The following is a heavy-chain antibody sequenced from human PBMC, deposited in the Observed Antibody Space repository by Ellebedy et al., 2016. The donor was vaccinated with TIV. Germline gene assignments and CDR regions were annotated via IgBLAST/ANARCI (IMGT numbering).Heavy chain of an antibody. D-gene: IGHD6-13*01. CDR1: GGSISSYY. V-gene: IGHV4-59*08. CDR2: VYYSGKIFTGNT. CDR3: ARHSAAPGKFDS. Sequence: GSLRLXCTVSGGSISSYYWSWIRQPPGGGLEWIGCVYYSGKIFTGNTNSNPSLKSRVTFSVDTSKNQFSLRLRSVTAADTAVYYCARHSAAPGKFDSWGQGTLVTVSS. J-gene: IGHJ4*02.